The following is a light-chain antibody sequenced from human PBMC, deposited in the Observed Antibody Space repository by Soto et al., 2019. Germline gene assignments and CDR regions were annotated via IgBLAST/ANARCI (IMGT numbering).Light chain of an antibody. CDR3: SSYAGSSNV. J-gene: IGLJ1*01. Sequence: QSVLTQPPSVSGAPGQRVTISCTGSSSNIGAGYDVHWYQQLPGTAPKLLIFDTTNRPSGVPDRFSGSKSGNTASLTVSGLQAEDEADYYCSSYAGSSNVFGTGTKLTVL. V-gene: IGLV1-40*01. CDR1: SSNIGAGYD. CDR2: DTT.